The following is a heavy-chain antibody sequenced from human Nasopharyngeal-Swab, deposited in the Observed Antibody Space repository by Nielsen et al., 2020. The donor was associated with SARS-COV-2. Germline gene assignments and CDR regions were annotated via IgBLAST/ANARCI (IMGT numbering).Heavy chain of an antibody. CDR2: ISSSSSYI. V-gene: IGHV3-21*01. D-gene: IGHD3-3*01. J-gene: IGHJ6*02. CDR3: ARDGLDYDFWSAYFMDV. Sequence: GESLKISCAASGFTFNIYNFNWVRQAPGKGLEWVSSISSSSSYIYYADSVKGRFTISRDNAKNSLYLQMNSLRADDTAVYYCARDGLDYDFWSAYFMDVWGQGTTVTVSS. CDR1: GFTFNIYN.